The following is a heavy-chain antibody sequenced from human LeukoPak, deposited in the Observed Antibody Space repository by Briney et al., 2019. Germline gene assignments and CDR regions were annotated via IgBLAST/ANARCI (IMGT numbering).Heavy chain of an antibody. CDR2: NSAYNGNT. J-gene: IGHJ4*02. Sequence: GASVKVSCKDSGYTFTSYGISWVRQAPGQGLEWMGWNSAYNGNTNYAQKLQGRVTMTTDTSTSTAYMELRSLRSDDTAVYYCARDARYFDWLPPAYFDYWGQGTLVTVSS. V-gene: IGHV1-18*04. D-gene: IGHD3-9*01. CDR3: ARDARYFDWLPPAYFDY. CDR1: GYTFTSYG.